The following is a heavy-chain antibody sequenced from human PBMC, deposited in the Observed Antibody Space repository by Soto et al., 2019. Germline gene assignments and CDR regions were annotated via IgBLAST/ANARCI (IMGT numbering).Heavy chain of an antibody. V-gene: IGHV5-51*01. D-gene: IGHD3-3*01. J-gene: IGHJ4*02. Sequence: GESLKISCKGSGYNFAGYWIAWVRQMPGKGLELIGIIYPSDSDTRYRPSFQGQVTISADKSISSAYLQWSSLRASDTAMYYCARGGVSTRTFDYWGQGTPVTVSS. CDR1: GYNFAGYW. CDR3: ARGGVSTRTFDY. CDR2: IYPSDSDT.